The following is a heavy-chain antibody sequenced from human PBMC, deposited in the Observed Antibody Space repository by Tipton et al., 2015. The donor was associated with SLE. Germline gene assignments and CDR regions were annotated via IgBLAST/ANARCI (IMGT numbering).Heavy chain of an antibody. CDR3: ARGDSSWSHSFDI. CDR1: GGSISSSSYY. J-gene: IGHJ3*02. CDR2: IYYSGST. Sequence: TLSLTCTVSGGSISSSSYYWGWIRQPPGKGLEWIGNIYYSGSTNYNPSLKRRVTMSVDTSKNQFSLKLSSVTAADTAVYYCARGDSSWSHSFDIWGQGTMVTVSS. V-gene: IGHV4-39*01. D-gene: IGHD6-13*01.